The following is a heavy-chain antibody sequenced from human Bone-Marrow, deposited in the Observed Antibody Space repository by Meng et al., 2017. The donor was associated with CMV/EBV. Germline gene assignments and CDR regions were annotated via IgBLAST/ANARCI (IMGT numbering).Heavy chain of an antibody. CDR3: ARDLAGDAFDI. V-gene: IGHV3-30*04. CDR2: ISYDGSNK. J-gene: IGHJ3*02. Sequence: GESLKISCAASGFTFSSYAMSWVRQAPGKGLEWVAVISYDGSNKYYADSVKGRFTISRDNSKNTLYLQMNSLRAEDTAVYYCARDLAGDAFDIWGQGTMVTVSS. D-gene: IGHD3-16*01. CDR1: GFTFSSYA.